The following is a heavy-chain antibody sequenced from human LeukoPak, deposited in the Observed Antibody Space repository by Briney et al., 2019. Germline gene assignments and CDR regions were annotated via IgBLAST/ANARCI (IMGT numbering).Heavy chain of an antibody. CDR1: GFSLSTSGVG. Sequence: ESGPTLVKPTQTLTLTCTFSGFSLSTSGVGVGWIRHPPVKALEWLALIYWDDDKRYSPSLKSRLTITKDTSKNQVVLTMTNMDPVDTATYYCAHRIHYYYGMDVWGKGTTVTVSS. V-gene: IGHV2-5*02. CDR3: AHRIHYYYGMDV. CDR2: IYWDDDK. J-gene: IGHJ6*04.